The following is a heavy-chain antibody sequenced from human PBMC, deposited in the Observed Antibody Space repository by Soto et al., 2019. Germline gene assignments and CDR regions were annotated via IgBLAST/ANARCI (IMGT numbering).Heavy chain of an antibody. D-gene: IGHD2-21*02. CDR3: ARGRENPGDAPRLNMDV. Sequence: GASVKVSCKASGYTFTSYYMHWVRQAPGQGLEWMGIINPSGGSTSYAQKFQGRVTMTRDTSTSTVYMELSSLRSEDTAVYYCARGRENPGDAPRLNMDVWGKGTTVTVSS. J-gene: IGHJ6*03. V-gene: IGHV1-46*03. CDR2: INPSGGST. CDR1: GYTFTSYY.